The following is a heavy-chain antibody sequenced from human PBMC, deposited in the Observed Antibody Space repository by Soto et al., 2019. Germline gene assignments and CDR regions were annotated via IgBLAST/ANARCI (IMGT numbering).Heavy chain of an antibody. CDR2: INPSGGST. Sequence: ASVKVSCKASGYTFTSYYMHWVRQAPGQGLEWMGIINPSGGSTGYAQKFQGRVTMTRDTSTSTVYMELSSLRSEDTAVYYCASRIVGAPHYYYYYGMDVWGQGTTVTVSS. V-gene: IGHV1-46*01. CDR1: GYTFTSYY. CDR3: ASRIVGAPHYYYYYGMDV. J-gene: IGHJ6*02. D-gene: IGHD1-26*01.